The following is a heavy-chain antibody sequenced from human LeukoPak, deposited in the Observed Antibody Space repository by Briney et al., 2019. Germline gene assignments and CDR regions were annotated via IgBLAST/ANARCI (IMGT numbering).Heavy chain of an antibody. CDR1: GFSLSTSGVG. Sequence: SGPTLVKPTQTLTLTCTFSGFSLSTSGVGVGWIRQPPGKALEWLALIYWNDDKRYSPSLKSRLTITKDTSKNQVVLTMTNMDPVDTATYYCAQESRRITIFGVVIIPFDPWGQGTLVTVSS. D-gene: IGHD3-3*01. J-gene: IGHJ5*02. CDR2: IYWNDDK. V-gene: IGHV2-5*01. CDR3: AQESRRITIFGVVIIPFDP.